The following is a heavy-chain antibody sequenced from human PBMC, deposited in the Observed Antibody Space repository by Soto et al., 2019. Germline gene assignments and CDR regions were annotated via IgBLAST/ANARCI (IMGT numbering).Heavy chain of an antibody. Sequence: QEQLVQAGAEVKKPGSSVRISCRASGGTFSNDAVSWVRQAPGQGLQWMGGIIPIFGTTHYAQKFQGRVTITADESTATAYMELRSVTSEDTAVYYCAPGLRPGNYGMDVWGQGTAVTVSS. V-gene: IGHV1-69*01. CDR2: IIPIFGTT. D-gene: IGHD3-10*01. CDR1: GGTFSNDA. CDR3: APGLRPGNYGMDV. J-gene: IGHJ6*02.